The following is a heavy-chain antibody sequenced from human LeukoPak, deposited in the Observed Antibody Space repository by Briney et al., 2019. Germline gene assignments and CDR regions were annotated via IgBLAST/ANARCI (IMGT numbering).Heavy chain of an antibody. Sequence: NPSETLSLTCAVYSGSFSGYFWSWIRQPPGKGLEWIGEINHSGSTNYNPSLKSRVTISVDTSKNQFSLKLSSVTAADTAVYYCARTAEYGSGSYPYYYYYYMDVWGKGTTVTVSS. CDR1: SGSFSGYF. J-gene: IGHJ6*03. CDR3: ARTAEYGSGSYPYYYYYYMDV. CDR2: INHSGST. D-gene: IGHD3-10*01. V-gene: IGHV4-34*01.